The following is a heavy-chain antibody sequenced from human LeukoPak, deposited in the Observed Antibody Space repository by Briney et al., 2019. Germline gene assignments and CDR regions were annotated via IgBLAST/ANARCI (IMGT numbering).Heavy chain of an antibody. J-gene: IGHJ6*02. CDR1: GLTFSSHW. Sequence: QRGGSLRLSCAASGLTFSSHWMHWVRQAPGKGLVWVSRITNDGSSTTYADSVKGRFTISRDNAKNTLYLQMNSLRAEDTAVYYCARDAVDTANAVWGQGTTVTVSS. D-gene: IGHD5-18*01. CDR3: ARDAVDTANAV. V-gene: IGHV3-74*01. CDR2: ITNDGSST.